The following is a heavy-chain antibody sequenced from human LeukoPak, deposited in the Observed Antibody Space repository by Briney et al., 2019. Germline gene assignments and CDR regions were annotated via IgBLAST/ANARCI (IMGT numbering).Heavy chain of an antibody. CDR1: GFTFSSYS. Sequence: PGGSLRLSCAASGFTFSSYSMNWVRQAPGKGLEWVSSISSSSSYIYYADSVKGRFTISRDNAKNSLYLQMNSLRAEDTAVYYCARIPPDTASYYFDYWGQGTLVTVSS. CDR3: ARIPPDTASYYFDY. D-gene: IGHD5-18*01. V-gene: IGHV3-21*04. J-gene: IGHJ4*02. CDR2: ISSSSSYI.